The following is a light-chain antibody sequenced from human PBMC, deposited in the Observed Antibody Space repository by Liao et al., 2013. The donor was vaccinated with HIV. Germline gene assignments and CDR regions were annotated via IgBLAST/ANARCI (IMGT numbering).Light chain of an antibody. CDR3: QVWDSSSDHVV. J-gene: IGLJ2*01. CDR2: QDS. V-gene: IGLV3-21*01. Sequence: SYVLTQPPSVSVAPGKTARITCGGTNIGIKSVHWYQQKPGQAPVMVIYQDSKRPSGIPERFSGSNSGTTATLAISGAQALDEADYYCQVWDSSSDHVVFGGGTKLTVL. CDR1: NIGIKS.